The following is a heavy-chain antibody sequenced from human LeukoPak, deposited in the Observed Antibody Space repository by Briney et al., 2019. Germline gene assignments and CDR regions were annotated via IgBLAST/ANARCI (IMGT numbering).Heavy chain of an antibody. Sequence: ASVKVSCKASGYPVTAYYMHWVRQAPGQGLEWMGWINPNSGGTNYAQKFQGRVTMTRDTSISTAYMELSRLRSDDTAVYYCASVEYCSGGSCYSSLDYWGQGTLVTVSS. D-gene: IGHD2-15*01. CDR1: GYPVTAYY. CDR2: INPNSGGT. V-gene: IGHV1-2*02. CDR3: ASVEYCSGGSCYSSLDY. J-gene: IGHJ4*02.